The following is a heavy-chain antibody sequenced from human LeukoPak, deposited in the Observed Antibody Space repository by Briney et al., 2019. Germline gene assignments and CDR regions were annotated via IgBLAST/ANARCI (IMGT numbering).Heavy chain of an antibody. V-gene: IGHV4-31*03. J-gene: IGHJ3*02. CDR2: IFYSGST. CDR3: ARARANDAFDI. Sequence: SQTLSLTCSVSDGSLSSGDYFWTWIRQPPGKGLEWIGHIFYSGSTYYNPSLKSRVTRSVDTSKNQFCLKVSSVTAADTAVYYCARARANDAFDIWGQGTTVTVSS. CDR1: DGSLSSGDYF.